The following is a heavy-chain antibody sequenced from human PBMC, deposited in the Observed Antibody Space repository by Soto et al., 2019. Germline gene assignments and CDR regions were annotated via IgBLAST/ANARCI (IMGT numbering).Heavy chain of an antibody. V-gene: IGHV3-13*01. CDR1: GFTFKNND. CDR3: ARDRSVAGTGELDY. CDR2: IGSAGDT. J-gene: IGHJ4*02. D-gene: IGHD6-19*01. Sequence: GGSLRLSCAASGFTFKNNDMHWVRQETGKGLEWVSSIGSAGDTYYLGSVKGRFTISRENAKNSVYLQMNSLRAGDTAVYYCARDRSVAGTGELDYWGQGTAVTVSS.